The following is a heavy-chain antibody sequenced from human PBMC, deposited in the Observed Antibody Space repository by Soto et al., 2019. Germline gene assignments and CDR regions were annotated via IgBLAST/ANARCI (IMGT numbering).Heavy chain of an antibody. J-gene: IGHJ4*02. Sequence: SETLSLTCAVYGGSFSGYYWSWIRQPPGKGLEWIGEINHSGSTNYNPSLKSRVTISVDTSKNQFSLKLSSVTAADTAVYYCARGHAPAATLDYWGQGTLVTVSS. D-gene: IGHD2-15*01. CDR2: INHSGST. CDR1: GGSFSGYY. V-gene: IGHV4-34*01. CDR3: ARGHAPAATLDY.